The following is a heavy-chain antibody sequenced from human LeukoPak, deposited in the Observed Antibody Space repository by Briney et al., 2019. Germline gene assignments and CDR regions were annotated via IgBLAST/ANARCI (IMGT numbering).Heavy chain of an antibody. D-gene: IGHD2-2*01. CDR1: GGSISRGDYY. CDR2: IYYSGST. Sequence: SETLSLTCTVSGGSISRGDYYWSWIRQPPGKGLEWIGYIYYSGSTYYNPSLKSRVTISVDTSKNKFSLKLISVTAADTAVYYCASTTAVVPGAMTLYYFDYWGQGTLVTVSS. V-gene: IGHV4-30-4*01. CDR3: ASTTAVVPGAMTLYYFDY. J-gene: IGHJ4*02.